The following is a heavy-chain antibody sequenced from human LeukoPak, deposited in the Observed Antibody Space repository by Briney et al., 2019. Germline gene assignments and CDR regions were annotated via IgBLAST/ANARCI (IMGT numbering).Heavy chain of an antibody. D-gene: IGHD6-19*01. J-gene: IGHJ4*02. CDR2: ISGSGGST. V-gene: IGHV3-23*01. CDR1: GFTFSSYA. CDR3: AKGRGQWLAAINY. Sequence: GGSLRLSCAASGFTFSSYAMSWVRPAPGEGLELVSGISGSGGSTYYADSVKGRFSISRDNSKNTLYLEMNSLRAEDTAVYYCAKGRGQWLAAINYWGQGTLVTVSS.